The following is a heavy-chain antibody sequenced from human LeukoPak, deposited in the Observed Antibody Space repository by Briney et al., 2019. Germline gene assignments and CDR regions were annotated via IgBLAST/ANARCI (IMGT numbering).Heavy chain of an antibody. D-gene: IGHD5-12*01. J-gene: IGHJ4*02. V-gene: IGHV4-4*07. CDR2: VYTSGSA. Sequence: SETLSLTCTVSGGSISSYNWSWIRKPAGKGLEWIGRVYTSGSANYNHSLNSRVTMSVDPYKHQFSLKLSSVTAADTAVYYCLRGSGYTFPFDYWGQGTLVTVSS. CDR1: GGSISSYN. CDR3: LRGSGYTFPFDY.